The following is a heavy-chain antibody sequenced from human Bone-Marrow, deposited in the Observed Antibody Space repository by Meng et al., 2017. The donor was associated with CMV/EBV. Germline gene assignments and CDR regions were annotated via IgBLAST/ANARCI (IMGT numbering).Heavy chain of an antibody. V-gene: IGHV3-21*01. CDR2: ISSSSSYI. J-gene: IGHJ4*02. D-gene: IGHD3-22*01. Sequence: GESLKISCAASGFTFSSYSMNWVRQAPGKGLEWVSSISSSSSYIHYADSVKGRFTISRDNAKNSLYLQMNSLRAEDTAVYYCARDKGPYDSSGTFDYWGQGTLVTVSS. CDR3: ARDKGPYDSSGTFDY. CDR1: GFTFSSYS.